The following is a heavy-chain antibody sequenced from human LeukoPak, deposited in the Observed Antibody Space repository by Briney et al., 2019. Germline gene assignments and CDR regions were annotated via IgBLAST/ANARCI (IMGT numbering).Heavy chain of an antibody. J-gene: IGHJ6*03. V-gene: IGHV4-4*09. CDR2: IYASGVT. CDR3: ARRRSYMDV. Sequence: PSETLSLTCTVSDGSFSSHYWSWIRQPPGKGLEWIGFIYASGVTNYHPALRSRLTISIDTSKDQVSLKLTSVTAADTAVYYCARRRSYMDVWGKGTKVIVSS. CDR1: DGSFSSHY.